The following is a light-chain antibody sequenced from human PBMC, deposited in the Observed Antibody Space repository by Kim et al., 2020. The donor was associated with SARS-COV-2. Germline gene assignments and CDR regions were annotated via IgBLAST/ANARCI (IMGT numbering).Light chain of an antibody. Sequence: LSPGEGATLSCRASHSVSNYLAWYQHKPGQAPRLLIYGASSRATGSPDRFSGSGSGTDFTLTISRLEPEDFAVYYCQQYGSSPRTFGQGTKVDIK. V-gene: IGKV3-20*01. CDR3: QQYGSSPRT. CDR1: HSVSNY. CDR2: GAS. J-gene: IGKJ1*01.